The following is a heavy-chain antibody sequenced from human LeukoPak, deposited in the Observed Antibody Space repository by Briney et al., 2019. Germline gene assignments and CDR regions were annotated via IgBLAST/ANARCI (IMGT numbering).Heavy chain of an antibody. Sequence: PSETLSLTCTVSGGSISSYYWNWIRQPPGKGLEWIGYIYYSGSTNYNPSLKSRVTISVDTSKNQFSLKLSSVTAADTAVYYCARTRRAAGQDYYYYYMDVWGKGTTVTISS. CDR3: ARTRRAAGQDYYYYYMDV. D-gene: IGHD6-13*01. J-gene: IGHJ6*03. CDR2: IYYSGST. CDR1: GGSISSYY. V-gene: IGHV4-59*01.